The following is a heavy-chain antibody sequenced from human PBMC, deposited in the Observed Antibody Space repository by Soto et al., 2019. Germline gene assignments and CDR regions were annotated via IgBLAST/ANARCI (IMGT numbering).Heavy chain of an antibody. CDR3: ARVPYESSGYYYRGNNWFDP. J-gene: IGHJ5*02. V-gene: IGHV1-69*13. Sequence: SVKVSCKASGGTFSSYAISWVRQAPGQGLEWMGGIIPILGTANYAQEFQGRVTITADESTSTAYRELSSLRSEDTAVYYCARVPYESSGYYYRGNNWFDPWGRGTLGTVSS. D-gene: IGHD3-22*01. CDR2: IIPILGTA. CDR1: GGTFSSYA.